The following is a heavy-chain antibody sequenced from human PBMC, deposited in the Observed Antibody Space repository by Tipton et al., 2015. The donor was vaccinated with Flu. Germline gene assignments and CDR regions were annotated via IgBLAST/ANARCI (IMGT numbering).Heavy chain of an antibody. V-gene: IGHV4-39*07. J-gene: IGHJ5*02. CDR3: ARRDYSNYVSDPKSWFDP. D-gene: IGHD4-11*01. CDR2: IFHTGST. CDR1: GDSISIGGAY. Sequence: TLSLTCTVTGDSISIGGAYWGWIRQPPGKGLEWIGNIFHTGSTYLNASLKSRVAISVDTSKNQFSLKLSSVTAADTAVYFCARRDYSNYVSDPKSWFDPWGQRTLVAVSS.